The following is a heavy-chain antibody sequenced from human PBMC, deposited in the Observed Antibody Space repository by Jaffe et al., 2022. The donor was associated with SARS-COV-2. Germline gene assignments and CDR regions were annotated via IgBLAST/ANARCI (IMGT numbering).Heavy chain of an antibody. CDR3: ATDYETSRSGVGSFEY. Sequence: QVQLVQSGAEVKKPGASVKVSCKVSGYTLTELSMHWVRQAPGKGLEWMGGFDPEDGRIIYAQKFQGRVTMTEDTSTDTAYMELSSLRSEDTAVYYCATDYETSRSGVGSFEYWGQGALVTVSS. CDR2: FDPEDGRI. CDR1: GYTLTELS. J-gene: IGHJ4*02. D-gene: IGHD3-10*01. V-gene: IGHV1-24*01.